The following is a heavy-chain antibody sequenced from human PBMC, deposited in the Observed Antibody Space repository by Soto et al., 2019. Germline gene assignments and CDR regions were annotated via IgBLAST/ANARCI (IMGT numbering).Heavy chain of an antibody. CDR3: ARQGFGPLHGLVAV. V-gene: IGHV4-59*08. Sequence: QVQLQESGQGLVKPSETLSLSCTVSGGSISSYYWSWFRQSPGKRMEWIGYVHHSWGSSSKPSLQIRVTISLVTSTRQLSLKVTSVTATDTAVYYCARQGFGPLHGLVAVWGQGTTVTFSS. CDR1: GGSISSYY. J-gene: IGHJ6*02. D-gene: IGHD3-10*01. CDR2: VHHSWGS.